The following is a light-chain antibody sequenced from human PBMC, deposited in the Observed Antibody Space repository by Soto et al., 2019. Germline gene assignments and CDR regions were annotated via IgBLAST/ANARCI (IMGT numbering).Light chain of an antibody. Sequence: QSVLTQPPSVSGAPGQRVTISCTGSSSNIGAGFDVHWYQQLPGAVPKLLIYGNSNRPSGVPDRFSGSKSGTSASLAISGLQTEDEADYYCSSYTSSDTLVFGGGTKLTVL. V-gene: IGLV1-40*01. CDR3: SSYTSSDTLV. CDR1: SSNIGAGFD. CDR2: GNS. J-gene: IGLJ3*02.